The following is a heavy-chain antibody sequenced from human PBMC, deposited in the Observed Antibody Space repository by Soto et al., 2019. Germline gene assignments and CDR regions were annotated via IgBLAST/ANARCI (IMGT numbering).Heavy chain of an antibody. CDR1: GFTFSNSW. J-gene: IGHJ4*02. Sequence: EVQLVESGGGLVQPGGSLRLSCVASGFTFSNSWMSWVRQAPGKGPEWVANIKEDGSERYYVDFVKGRFTISRDNAKNSLYLQMNSLRAEDTAVYYCAREAYWGQGTLLTVSS. CDR2: IKEDGSER. V-gene: IGHV3-7*05. CDR3: AREAY.